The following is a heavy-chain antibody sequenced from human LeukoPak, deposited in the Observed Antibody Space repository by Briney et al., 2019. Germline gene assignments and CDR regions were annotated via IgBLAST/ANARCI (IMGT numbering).Heavy chain of an antibody. CDR3: AKGKFVVVPAAMDY. J-gene: IGHJ4*02. CDR2: ISSSGSTI. V-gene: IGHV3-48*03. CDR1: GFTFSSYE. Sequence: PGGSLRLSCAASGFTFSSYEMNWVRQAPGKGLEWVSYISSSGSTIYYADSVKGRFTISRDNAKNSLYLQMNSLRAEDTAVYYCAKGKFVVVPAAMDYWGQGTLVTVSS. D-gene: IGHD2-2*01.